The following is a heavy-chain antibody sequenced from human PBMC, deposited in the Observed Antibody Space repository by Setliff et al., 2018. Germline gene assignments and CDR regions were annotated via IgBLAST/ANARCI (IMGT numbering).Heavy chain of an antibody. Sequence: SETLSLTCTVSGGGSINNYYWSWVRQSPGKGLEWIGFVHFGGDTNYNPSLKSRVTMSADTSNNQFSLNLRSATAADTAVYFCARQPSSGAYYNPRPYYFDYWGQGTLVTVSS. V-gene: IGHV4-59*08. D-gene: IGHD3-10*01. CDR2: VHFGGDT. CDR3: ARQPSSGAYYNPRPYYFDY. J-gene: IGHJ4*02. CDR1: GGGSINNYY.